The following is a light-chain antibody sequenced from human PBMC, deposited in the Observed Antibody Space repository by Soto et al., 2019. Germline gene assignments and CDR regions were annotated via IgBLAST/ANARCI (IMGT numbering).Light chain of an antibody. CDR3: LQDYNCPRT. V-gene: IGKV1-6*01. CDR1: QGIRND. CDR2: AAS. Sequence: AIQMTQSPYSLSASVGDRVTITCRASQGIRNDLGWYQQRPGKAPKLLIYAASSLQSGVPSRFSGSGSGTDFTLTISSLQPEDFATYYCLQDYNCPRTFGGGTKVEIK. J-gene: IGKJ4*01.